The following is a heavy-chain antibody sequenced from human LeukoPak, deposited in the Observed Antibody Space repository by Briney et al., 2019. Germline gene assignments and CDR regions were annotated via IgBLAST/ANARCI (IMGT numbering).Heavy chain of an antibody. CDR1: GGSFNGYY. D-gene: IGHD2-8*01. Sequence: SETLSLTCAVYGGSFNGYYWSWIRQPPGKGLEWIGEINHSGSTNYSPSLKSRVTLSVDTSKNQFSLKLSSVTAADTAVYYCARLEYGTNYFDYWGQGTLVTVSS. V-gene: IGHV4-34*01. J-gene: IGHJ4*02. CDR3: ARLEYGTNYFDY. CDR2: INHSGST.